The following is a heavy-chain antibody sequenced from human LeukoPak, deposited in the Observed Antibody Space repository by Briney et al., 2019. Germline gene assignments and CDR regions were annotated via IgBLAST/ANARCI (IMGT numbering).Heavy chain of an antibody. CDR2: ISAYNGNT. J-gene: IGHJ4*02. Sequence: ASVKVSCKASGYTFTSYGISWVRQAPGQGLEWMGWISAYNGNTNYAQKLQGRVTMTTDTSTSTAYMELGSLRSDDTAVYYCARFYPVYDRAPTDFWSGYYLGLGYWGQGTLVTVSS. D-gene: IGHD3-3*01. CDR3: ARFYPVYDRAPTDFWSGYYLGLGY. CDR1: GYTFTSYG. V-gene: IGHV1-18*01.